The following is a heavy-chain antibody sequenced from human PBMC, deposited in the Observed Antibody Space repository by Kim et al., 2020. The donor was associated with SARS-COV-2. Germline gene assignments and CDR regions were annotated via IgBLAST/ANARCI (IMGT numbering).Heavy chain of an antibody. D-gene: IGHD2-21*02. CDR3: ASGIVVTTVQNYYYYYYGMDV. CDR2: MNPNSGNT. J-gene: IGHJ6*02. Sequence: ASVKVSCKASGYTFTSYDINWVRQATGQGLEWMGWMNPNSGNTGYAQKFQGRVTMTRNTSISTAYMELSSLRSEDTAVYYCASGIVVTTVQNYYYYYYGMDVWGQGTTVTVSS. CDR1: GYTFTSYD. V-gene: IGHV1-8*01.